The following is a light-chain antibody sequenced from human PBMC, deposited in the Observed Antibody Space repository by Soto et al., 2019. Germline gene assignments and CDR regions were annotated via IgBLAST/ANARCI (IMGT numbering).Light chain of an antibody. V-gene: IGLV1-40*01. Sequence: QSVLTQPPSVSGAPGQRVTISCTGSSSNIGAGYDVHWYQQVPGTAPKLLIFGYTSRPSGVPDRFSGSKSGTSASLAITGLQAEDEADYYCQSYDSSLSGYVFGTGTKVTVL. CDR3: QSYDSSLSGYV. CDR2: GYT. J-gene: IGLJ1*01. CDR1: SSNIGAGYD.